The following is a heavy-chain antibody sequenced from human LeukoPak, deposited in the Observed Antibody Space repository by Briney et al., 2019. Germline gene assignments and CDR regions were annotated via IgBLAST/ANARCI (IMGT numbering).Heavy chain of an antibody. V-gene: IGHV3-21*06. CDR3: ARGLDYYDSPSDR. CDR1: GFTFSFYS. J-gene: IGHJ5*02. D-gene: IGHD3-22*01. Sequence: GSLRLSCATSGFTFSFYSMNWVRQAPGKGLEWVSSIRGSNGNIYYADSVRGRFTISRDNANNSLYLQMSSLRAEDTAVYFCARGLDYYDSPSDRWGQGTLVTVSS. CDR2: IRGSNGNI.